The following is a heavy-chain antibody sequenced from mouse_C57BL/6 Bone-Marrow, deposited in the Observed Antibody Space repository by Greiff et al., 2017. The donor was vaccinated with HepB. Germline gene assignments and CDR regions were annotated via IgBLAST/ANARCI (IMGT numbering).Heavy chain of an antibody. CDR2: IDPSDSYT. CDR1: GYTFTSYW. J-gene: IGHJ3*01. V-gene: IGHV1-59*01. CDR3: ARSHYYGSSYGAY. Sequence: QVQLKQPGAELVRPGTSVKLSCKASGYTFTSYWMHWVKQRPGQGLEWIGVIDPSDSYTNYNQKFKGKATLTVDTSSSTAYMQLSSLTSEDSAVYYCARSHYYGSSYGAYWGQGTLVTVSA. D-gene: IGHD1-1*01.